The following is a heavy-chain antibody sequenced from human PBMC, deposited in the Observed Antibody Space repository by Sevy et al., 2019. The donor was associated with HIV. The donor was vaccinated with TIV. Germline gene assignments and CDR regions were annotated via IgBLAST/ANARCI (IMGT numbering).Heavy chain of an antibody. Sequence: SETLSLTCAVSGYSISSGHYWGWIRQPPGKGLEWVGGIYYTGSTFYNPSLESRLTISVDTSRNQFSLGLSSVTAADTAVYYCARVYSGYIDQWGQGTLVTVSS. CDR3: ARVYSGYIDQ. V-gene: IGHV4-38-2*01. CDR1: GYSISSGHY. CDR2: IYYTGST. D-gene: IGHD2-15*01. J-gene: IGHJ4*02.